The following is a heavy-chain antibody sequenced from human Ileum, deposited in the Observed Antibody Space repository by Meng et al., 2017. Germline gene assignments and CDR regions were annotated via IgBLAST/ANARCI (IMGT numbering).Heavy chain of an antibody. Sequence: GFVGTSWGLSVVPLSPSWIHWARQAPGQGLVWVSRINADGSTIDYADSVKGRFTISRDNAKNTLYLQMNSLRAEDTAVYYCATAGAYRFDYWGQGTLVTVSS. V-gene: IGHV3-74*01. CDR2: INADGSTI. J-gene: IGHJ4*02. CDR1: VVPLSPSW. D-gene: IGHD3-16*02. CDR3: ATAGAYRFDY.